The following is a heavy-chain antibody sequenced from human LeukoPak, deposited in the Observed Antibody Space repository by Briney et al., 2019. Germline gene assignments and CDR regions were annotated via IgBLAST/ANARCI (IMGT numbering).Heavy chain of an antibody. Sequence: GGSLRLSCAASGFTFSSYGMHWVRQAPGKGLEWVAVIWYDGSNKYYADSVRGRFTISRDNFKNTLYVQINSLRAEDTAVYYCVRDKRFPDDVFDIWGQGTLVTVSS. CDR2: IWYDGSNK. CDR1: GFTFSSYG. J-gene: IGHJ3*02. CDR3: VRDKRFPDDVFDI. D-gene: IGHD3-10*01. V-gene: IGHV3-33*01.